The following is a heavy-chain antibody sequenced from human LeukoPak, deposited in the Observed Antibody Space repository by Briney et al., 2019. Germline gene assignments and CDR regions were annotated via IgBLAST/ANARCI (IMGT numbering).Heavy chain of an antibody. J-gene: IGHJ3*02. CDR1: GGSFSGYY. D-gene: IGHD5-24*01. CDR2: IHHSGST. CDR3: ASSTKTDPGRRIYAFEI. V-gene: IGHV4-34*01. Sequence: SETLSLTCAVYGGSFSGYYWSWIRQPPGPGREWVGEIHHSGSTNYNPSLKSRVTISVDTTKNQFPLKLSSVTAADTAVYYCASSTKTDPGRRIYAFEISGEGTMVTVSS.